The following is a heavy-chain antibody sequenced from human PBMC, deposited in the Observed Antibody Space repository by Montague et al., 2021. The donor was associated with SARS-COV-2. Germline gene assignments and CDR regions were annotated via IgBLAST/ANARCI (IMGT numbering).Heavy chain of an antibody. Sequence: SETLSLTCAVSGGSISSSNWWSWVRQPPGKGLEWIGEIYHSGGTYYNPSLKSRVTISVDTSKNQFSLKLSSVTAADTAVYYCARQENSSGWFKPDAFDIWGQGTMVTGSS. CDR3: ARQENSSGWFKPDAFDI. CDR1: GGSISSSNW. V-gene: IGHV4-4*02. CDR2: IYHSGGT. D-gene: IGHD6-19*01. J-gene: IGHJ3*02.